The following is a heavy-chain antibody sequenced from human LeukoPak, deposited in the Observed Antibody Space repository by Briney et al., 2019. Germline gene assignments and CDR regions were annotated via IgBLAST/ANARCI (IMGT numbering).Heavy chain of an antibody. CDR3: AKESVKAPLLTGVEG. J-gene: IGHJ4*02. CDR1: GFTFGSYA. Sequence: GGSLRLSCAASGFTFGSYAMSWVRQPPGKGLEWVSTISGSGGSTYYADSLKGRFTISRDNSKNTLYLQMNSPRVEDTALYYCAKESVKAPLLTGVEGGGKEPQVPVSS. D-gene: IGHD3-10*01. CDR2: ISGSGGST. V-gene: IGHV3-23*01.